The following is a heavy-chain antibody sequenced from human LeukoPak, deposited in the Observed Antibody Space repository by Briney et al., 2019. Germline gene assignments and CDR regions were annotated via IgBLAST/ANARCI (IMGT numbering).Heavy chain of an antibody. CDR3: ARGLYCSSTSCYVGGVYYYYYGMDV. D-gene: IGHD2-2*01. CDR2: ISAYNGNT. V-gene: IGHV1-18*01. Sequence: ASVKVSCKASGYTFTSYGISWVRQAPGRGLEWMGWISAYNGNTNYAQKLQGRVTMTTDTSTSTAYMELRSLRSDDTAVYYCARGLYCSSTSCYVGGVYYYYYGMDVWGQGTTVTVSS. J-gene: IGHJ6*02. CDR1: GYTFTSYG.